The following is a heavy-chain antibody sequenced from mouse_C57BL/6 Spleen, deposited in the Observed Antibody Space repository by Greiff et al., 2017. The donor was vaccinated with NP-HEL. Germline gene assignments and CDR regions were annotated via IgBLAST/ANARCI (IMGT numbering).Heavy chain of an antibody. D-gene: IGHD1-1*01. CDR1: GYTFTSYW. V-gene: IGHV1-7*01. Sequence: VQLQQSGAELAKPGDSVKLSCKASGYTFTSYWMHWVKQRPGQGLEWIGYINPSSGYTKSNQKFKDKAPLTADKSSSTAYMQLSSLTYEDSAVYYCARSGYYYGSTRYFDVRGTGTTVTVSS. CDR2: INPSSGYT. CDR3: ARSGYYYGSTRYFDV. J-gene: IGHJ1*03.